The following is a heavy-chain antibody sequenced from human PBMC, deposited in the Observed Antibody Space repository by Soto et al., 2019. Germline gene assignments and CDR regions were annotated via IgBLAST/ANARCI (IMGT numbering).Heavy chain of an antibody. Sequence: SETLSLTCTVFGVSISSSYWSWIRQPPGKGLEWIGYIYCSGSTNYNPSLKSRVTISVDTPKNQLSLKLSSVTAADTAVYYCARDNYYYDSSGYYYWFDPWGQGTLVTVSS. J-gene: IGHJ5*02. CDR2: IYCSGST. D-gene: IGHD3-22*01. V-gene: IGHV4-59*01. CDR1: GVSISSSY. CDR3: ARDNYYYDSSGYYYWFDP.